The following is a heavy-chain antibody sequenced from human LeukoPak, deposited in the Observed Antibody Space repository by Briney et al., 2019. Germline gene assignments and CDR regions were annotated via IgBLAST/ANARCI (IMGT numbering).Heavy chain of an antibody. V-gene: IGHV3-30-3*01. CDR3: AREGVPAANYYYYYMDV. CDR1: GFTFSSYA. Sequence: PGGSLRLSCAASGFTFSSYAMHWVRQAPGKGLEWVAVISYDGSNKYYADSVKGRFTISRDNSKNTLYLQMNSLRAEDTAVYYCAREGVPAANYYYYYMDVWGKGTTVTVSS. D-gene: IGHD2-2*01. CDR2: ISYDGSNK. J-gene: IGHJ6*03.